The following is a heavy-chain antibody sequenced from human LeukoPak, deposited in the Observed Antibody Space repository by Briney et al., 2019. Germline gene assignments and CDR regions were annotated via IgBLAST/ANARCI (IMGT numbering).Heavy chain of an antibody. D-gene: IGHD5-18*01. Sequence: KPSETLSLTCTVSGGSISSYYWSWIRQPPGKGLEWIGYIYYSGSTNYNPSLKSRVTISVDTSKNQFSLKLSSVTAADTAVYYCARADSYGYAGFRYNWFDPWGQGTLVTVSS. CDR1: GGSISSYY. J-gene: IGHJ5*02. CDR3: ARADSYGYAGFRYNWFDP. CDR2: IYYSGST. V-gene: IGHV4-59*01.